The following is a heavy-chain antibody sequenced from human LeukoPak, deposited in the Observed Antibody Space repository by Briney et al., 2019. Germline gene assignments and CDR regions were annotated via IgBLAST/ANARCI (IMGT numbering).Heavy chain of an antibody. CDR1: GGSISSGADY. V-gene: IGHV4-31*03. D-gene: IGHD5-24*01. Sequence: SETLSLTCTVSGGSISSGADYWSWIRQHPGKGLEWIGYISYSGSTYYNPSLKTRLTISVDTSKNQFSLKLDSVTAADTALYYCARADMATVFDFWGRGTLVTVSS. CDR2: ISYSGST. J-gene: IGHJ4*02. CDR3: ARADMATVFDF.